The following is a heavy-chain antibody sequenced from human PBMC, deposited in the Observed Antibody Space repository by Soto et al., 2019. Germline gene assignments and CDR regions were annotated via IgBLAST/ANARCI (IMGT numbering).Heavy chain of an antibody. D-gene: IGHD3-3*01. J-gene: IGHJ4*02. CDR2: IYYSGST. Sequence: SETLSLTCTVSGGSISSSSYYWGWIRQPPGKGLGWIGSIYYSGSTYYNPSLKSRVTISVDTSKNQFSLKLSSVTAADTAVYYCARHITIFGVVITHFDYWGQGTLVTVSS. V-gene: IGHV4-39*01. CDR1: GGSISSSSYY. CDR3: ARHITIFGVVITHFDY.